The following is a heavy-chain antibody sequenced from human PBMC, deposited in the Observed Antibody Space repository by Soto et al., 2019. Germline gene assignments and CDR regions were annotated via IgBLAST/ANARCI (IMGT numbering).Heavy chain of an antibody. CDR3: ASEVADY. CDR1: GGSFSGYY. J-gene: IGHJ4*02. V-gene: IGHV4-34*01. CDR2: INHSGST. Sequence: SEALSLTCAVYGGSFSGYYWSWIRQPPGKGLEWIGEINHSGSTNYNPSLKSRVTISVDTSKNQFSLKLSSVTAADTAVYYCASEVADYWGQGTLVTVSS. D-gene: IGHD2-15*01.